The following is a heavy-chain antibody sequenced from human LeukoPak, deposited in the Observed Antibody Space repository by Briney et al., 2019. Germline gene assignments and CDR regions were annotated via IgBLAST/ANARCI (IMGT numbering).Heavy chain of an antibody. Sequence: SGGFLRLSCAASGFTLRYYIMSWVRQAPGKGLEWVSTISGSDDSTYYADSVKGRFTIARDNSKNTAFLYMNSLRAEDSATYFCAKEKWADWGQGTLVTVSS. V-gene: IGHV3-23*01. D-gene: IGHD1-26*01. CDR1: GFTLRYYI. CDR3: AKEKWAD. J-gene: IGHJ4*02. CDR2: ISGSDDST.